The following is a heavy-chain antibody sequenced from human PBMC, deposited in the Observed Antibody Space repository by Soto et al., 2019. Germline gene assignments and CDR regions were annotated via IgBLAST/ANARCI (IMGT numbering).Heavy chain of an antibody. CDR1: GFTFSNYW. V-gene: IGHV3-7*03. CDR2: IEQDGSEK. Sequence: PGGSLRLSCAASGFTFSNYWMSRVRQAPGKGLEWVANIEQDGSEKYYVDSVKGRFTVARDNAKNSVYLQMNSRRAEDTAVYYCARGGVLVHAINDAFDIWGQGTMLTLSS. CDR3: ARGGVLVHAINDAFDI. J-gene: IGHJ3*02. D-gene: IGHD2-8*01.